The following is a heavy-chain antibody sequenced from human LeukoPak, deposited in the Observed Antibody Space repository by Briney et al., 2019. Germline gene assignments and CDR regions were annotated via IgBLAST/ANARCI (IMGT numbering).Heavy chain of an antibody. D-gene: IGHD1-26*01. CDR1: GFTFSSYS. CDR2: ISSSSSYI. V-gene: IGHV3-21*01. Sequence: KPGGSLRLSCAASGFTFSSYSMNWVRQAPGKGLEWVSSISSSSSYIYYADSVKGRFTISRDNAKNSLYLQMNSLRAEDTAVYYCARALPSPLYSGSYADAFDIWGQGAMVTASS. J-gene: IGHJ3*02. CDR3: ARALPSPLYSGSYADAFDI.